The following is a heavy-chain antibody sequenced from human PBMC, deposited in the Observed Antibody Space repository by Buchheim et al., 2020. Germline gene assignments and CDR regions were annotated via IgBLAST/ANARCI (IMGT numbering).Heavy chain of an antibody. CDR2: IWYDGSNK. CDR1: GFTFSSYG. J-gene: IGHJ6*02. Sequence: QVQLVESGGGVVQPGRSLRLSCAASGFTFSSYGMHWVRQAPGKGLEWVAVIWYDGSNKYYADSVKGRFTISRDNSKNPLYLQMNSLRAEDTAVYYCARDFVGYDFWSGFTLRREQYYGMDVWGQGTT. D-gene: IGHD3-3*01. V-gene: IGHV3-33*01. CDR3: ARDFVGYDFWSGFTLRREQYYGMDV.